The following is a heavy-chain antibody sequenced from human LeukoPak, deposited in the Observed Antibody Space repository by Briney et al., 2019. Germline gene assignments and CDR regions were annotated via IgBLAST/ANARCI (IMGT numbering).Heavy chain of an antibody. CDR3: ARDLKLYYFDY. J-gene: IGHJ4*02. CDR1: GGSISSYY. V-gene: IGHV4-59*01. D-gene: IGHD6-6*01. CDR2: IYYSGST. Sequence: SETLSLTCTVSGGSISSYYWSWIRQPPGRGLEWIGSIYYSGSTNYNPSLKSRVTISVDTSKNQFSLKLSSVTAADTAVYYCARDLKLYYFDYWGQGTLVTVSS.